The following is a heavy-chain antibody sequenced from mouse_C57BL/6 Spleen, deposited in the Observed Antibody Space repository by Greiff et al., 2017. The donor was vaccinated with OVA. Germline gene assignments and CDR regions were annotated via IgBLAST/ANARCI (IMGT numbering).Heavy chain of an antibody. D-gene: IGHD1-1*01. CDR2: IDPSDSYT. J-gene: IGHJ2*01. Sequence: QVQLQQPGAELVKPGASVKLSCKASGYTFTSYWMQWVKQRPGQGLEWIGEIDPSDSYTNYNQKFKGKATLTVDTSSSTAYMQLSSLTSEDAAVYYCARSDYGRHWGKGTTLTVAS. CDR1: GYTFTSYW. V-gene: IGHV1-50*01. CDR3: ARSDYGRH.